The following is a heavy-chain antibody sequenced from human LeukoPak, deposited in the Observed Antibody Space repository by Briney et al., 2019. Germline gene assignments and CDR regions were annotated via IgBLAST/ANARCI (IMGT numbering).Heavy chain of an antibody. J-gene: IGHJ4*02. D-gene: IGHD3-10*01. CDR1: GFTFDDYA. Sequence: PGGSLRLSCAASGFTFDDYAMHWVRQAPGKGLEWVSGISWNSGSIGYADSVKGRFTISRDNAKNSLYLQMNSLRAEDTALYYCAKDGDSTMVRELSPLDYWGQGTLVTVSS. CDR2: ISWNSGSI. V-gene: IGHV3-9*01. CDR3: AKDGDSTMVRELSPLDY.